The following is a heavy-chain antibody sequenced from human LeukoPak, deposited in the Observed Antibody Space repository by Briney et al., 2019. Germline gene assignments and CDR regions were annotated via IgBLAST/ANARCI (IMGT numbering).Heavy chain of an antibody. CDR3: ARGRDYFDY. Sequence: GGSLRLSCEAFGFTFSDYYMSWIRQAPGKGLECISYISSGSSTIYYADSVKGRITISRDNAKNSLYLQMNSLRAEDTAVYFCARGRDYFDYWGQGTLVTVPS. CDR1: GFTFSDYY. J-gene: IGHJ4*02. CDR2: ISSGSSTI. D-gene: IGHD3-10*01. V-gene: IGHV3-11*01.